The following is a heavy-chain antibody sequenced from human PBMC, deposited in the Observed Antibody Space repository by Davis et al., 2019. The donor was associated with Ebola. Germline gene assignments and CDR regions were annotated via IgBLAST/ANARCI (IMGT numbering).Heavy chain of an antibody. CDR3: AKSGLSFGVVKYHYGMDV. J-gene: IGHJ6*04. CDR2: ISGSGGST. V-gene: IGHV3-23*01. CDR1: VITFSSYA. Sequence: GESLKISCTDSVITFSSYAMHWVRQAPGKGLEWVSGISGSGGSTYYADSMKGRFTISRDNSKNTLYLQMNSLRAEDTAVYYCAKSGLSFGVVKYHYGMDVWGKGTTVTVSS. D-gene: IGHD3-3*01.